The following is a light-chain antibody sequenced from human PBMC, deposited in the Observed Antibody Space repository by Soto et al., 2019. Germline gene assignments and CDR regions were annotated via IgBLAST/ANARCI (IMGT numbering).Light chain of an antibody. CDR1: QSVSNTF. J-gene: IGKJ4*01. Sequence: EIVLTQSPRTLSLSPGERATLSCRASQSVSNTFLAWYQQKPGQAPRLLIYGASIRATGIPDRFSGSGSGTDFTLTISRLEPEDFAVYSCQQYGSSPLTFGGGTKVEIK. CDR3: QQYGSSPLT. V-gene: IGKV3-20*01. CDR2: GAS.